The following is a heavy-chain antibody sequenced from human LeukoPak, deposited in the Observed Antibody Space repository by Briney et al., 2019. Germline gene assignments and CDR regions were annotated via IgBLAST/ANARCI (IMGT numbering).Heavy chain of an antibody. Sequence: PSETLSLTCAVSGGSISSSNWWSWVRQPPGKGLEWIGEIYHSGSTNYNPSLKSRVTISVDTSKNQFSLKLSSVTAADTAVYYCARVIVATRPAITDDYWGQGTLVTVSS. J-gene: IGHJ4*02. CDR2: IYHSGST. CDR1: GGSISSSNW. D-gene: IGHD5-12*01. V-gene: IGHV4-4*02. CDR3: ARVIVATRPAITDDY.